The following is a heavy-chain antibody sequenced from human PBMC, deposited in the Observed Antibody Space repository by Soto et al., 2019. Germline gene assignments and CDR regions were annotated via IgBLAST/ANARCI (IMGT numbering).Heavy chain of an antibody. D-gene: IGHD4-17*01. CDR1: GNTFTSYD. V-gene: IGHV1-8*01. Sequence: QVQLVQSGAELKKPGASVKVSCKASGNTFTSYDINWVRQATGQGLEYLGWMNPNSGNTAYVQKFQGRVTMTWDTSITTAYMELSSLRSEDTAVYFCARGVKYGAYSRWFDPWGQGTLVTVSS. J-gene: IGHJ5*02. CDR2: MNPNSGNT. CDR3: ARGVKYGAYSRWFDP.